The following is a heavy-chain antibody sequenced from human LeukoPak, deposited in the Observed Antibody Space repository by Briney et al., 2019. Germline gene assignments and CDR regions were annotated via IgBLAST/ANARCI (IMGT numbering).Heavy chain of an antibody. CDR3: ARLSYGDYVTYYYYYYMDV. D-gene: IGHD4-17*01. V-gene: IGHV4-59*01. J-gene: IGHJ6*03. Sequence: SETLSLTCTVSGGSISSYYWSWIRQPPGKGLEWIGYIYYSGSTNYNPSLKSRATISVDTSKNQFSLKLSSVTAADTAVYYCARLSYGDYVTYYYYYYMDVWGKGTTVTVSS. CDR1: GGSISSYY. CDR2: IYYSGST.